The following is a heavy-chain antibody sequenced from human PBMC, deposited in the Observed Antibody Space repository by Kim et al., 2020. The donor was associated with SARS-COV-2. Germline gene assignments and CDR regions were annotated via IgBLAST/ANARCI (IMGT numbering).Heavy chain of an antibody. CDR2: ISYDGSNK. CDR3: AKDRVWFGIDY. D-gene: IGHD3-10*01. CDR1: GFTFSSYG. J-gene: IGHJ4*02. Sequence: GGSLRLSCAASGFTFSSYGMHWVRQAPGKGLEWVAVISYDGSNKYYADSVKGRFTISRDNSKNTLYLQMNSLRAEDTAVYYCAKDRVWFGIDYWGQGTLVTVSS. V-gene: IGHV3-30*18.